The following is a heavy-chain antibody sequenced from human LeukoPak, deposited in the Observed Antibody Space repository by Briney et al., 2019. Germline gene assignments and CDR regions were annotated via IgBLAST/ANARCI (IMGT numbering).Heavy chain of an antibody. J-gene: IGHJ5*02. CDR2: IYNSGST. CDR1: GGSISSYY. Sequence: SETLPLTCTVSGGSISSYYWSWIRQPPGKGLEWIGSIYNSGSTYYNPSLKSRVTISVDTSKNQFSLKLRSVTAADTAMYYCARAYSSSWYYNWFDPWGQGTLVTVSS. D-gene: IGHD6-13*01. V-gene: IGHV4-59*08. CDR3: ARAYSSSWYYNWFDP.